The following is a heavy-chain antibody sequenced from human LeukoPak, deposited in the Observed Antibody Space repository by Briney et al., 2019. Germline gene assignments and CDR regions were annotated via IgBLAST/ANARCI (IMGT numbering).Heavy chain of an antibody. CDR2: ISADNGNT. J-gene: IGHJ6*03. CDR1: RYTFTRYG. V-gene: IGHV1-18*01. CDR3: ARGRGGSSWYYYYYMDV. D-gene: IGHD6-13*01. Sequence: GALVKVSYKASRYTFTRYGMSWVRQAPGHELEWMGWISADNGNTNYAQKLQGRVTMTTDTSTSTAYMELRSLRSDDTAVYYCARGRGGSSWYYYYYMDVWGKGTTVTVSS.